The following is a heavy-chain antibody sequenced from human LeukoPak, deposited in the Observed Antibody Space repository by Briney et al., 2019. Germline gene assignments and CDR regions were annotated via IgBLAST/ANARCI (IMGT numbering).Heavy chain of an antibody. J-gene: IGHJ3*02. CDR3: ARVTYYYDSSGYYGHSDAFDI. Sequence: PSETLSLTCTVSGGSISSYYWSWIRQPPGKGLEWIGYIYYSGSTNYNPSLKSRVTISVDTSKNQFSLKLSSVTAADTAVYYCARVTYYYDSSGYYGHSDAFDIWGQGTMVTVSS. V-gene: IGHV4-59*01. CDR2: IYYSGST. D-gene: IGHD3-22*01. CDR1: GGSISSYY.